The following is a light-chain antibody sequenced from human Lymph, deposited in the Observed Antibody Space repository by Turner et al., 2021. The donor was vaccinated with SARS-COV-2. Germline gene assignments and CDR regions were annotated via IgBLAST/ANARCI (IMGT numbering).Light chain of an antibody. J-gene: IGKJ1*01. CDR1: QSVSSSY. V-gene: IGKV3-20*01. CDR3: QQYGRSPMT. Sequence: EIVLTQSPGTLSLSPGERATLSCRASQSVSSSYLAWYQQKPGQAPRLLTYGASSRATGIPDRFNGSGSGTDFTLTISRLEPEDFAVYYCQQYGRSPMTFGQGTKVEIK. CDR2: GAS.